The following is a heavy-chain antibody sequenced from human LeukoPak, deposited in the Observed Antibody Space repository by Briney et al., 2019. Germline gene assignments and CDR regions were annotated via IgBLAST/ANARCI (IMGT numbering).Heavy chain of an antibody. CDR3: ARVPGPVGATDY. CDR1: GGSVSSGSYY. CDR2: IYYSGST. Sequence: SETLSLTCTVSGGSVSSGSYYWRWIRQPPGTGLEWIGYIYYSGSTNYNPSLKSRVTISVDTSKNQFSLKLSSVTAADTAVYYCARVPGPVGATDYWGQGTLVTVSS. J-gene: IGHJ4*02. V-gene: IGHV4-61*01. D-gene: IGHD1-26*01.